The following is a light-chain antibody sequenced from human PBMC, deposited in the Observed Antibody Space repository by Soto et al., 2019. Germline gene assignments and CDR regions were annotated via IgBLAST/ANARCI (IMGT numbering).Light chain of an antibody. CDR3: QQFDVSPWT. Sequence: EIVLTQSPGTLSLSPGERATLSCRASQSVSSSSLAWHQRKPGQAPRLLISATSSRATGIPDRFSGSGSGTDFTLTISRLEPEDFAVYYCQQFDVSPWTFGQGTKVEI. CDR2: ATS. CDR1: QSVSSSS. V-gene: IGKV3-20*01. J-gene: IGKJ1*01.